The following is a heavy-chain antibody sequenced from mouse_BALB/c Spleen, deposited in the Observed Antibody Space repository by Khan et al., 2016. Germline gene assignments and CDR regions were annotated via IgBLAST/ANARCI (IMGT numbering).Heavy chain of an antibody. CDR1: GYSFTGYY. J-gene: IGHJ3*01. D-gene: IGHD1-1*01. Sequence: LVKTGASVKISCKASGYSFTGYYMHWVKQSHGKSLEWIGYITSYNGATSYNQKFKGKATFTVDTSSSTAYMQFNSLTSEDSAVYYCARPYGSSYVGFAYWGQGTLVTVSA. V-gene: IGHV1S34*01. CDR2: ITSYNGAT. CDR3: ARPYGSSYVGFAY.